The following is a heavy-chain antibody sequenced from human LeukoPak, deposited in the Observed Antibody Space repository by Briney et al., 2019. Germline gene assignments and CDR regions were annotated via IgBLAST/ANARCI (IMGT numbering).Heavy chain of an antibody. CDR3: ACVDTA. V-gene: IGHV4-39*02. J-gene: IGHJ5*02. CDR2: IYYSGST. CDR1: GAFVSSSSHY. Sequence: SETLSLTCTVSGAFVSSSSHYWGWLRQPPGKGLEWIGSIYYSGSTYYNPSLKSRVTISVDTSKNHFSLKVTSVTAADTAVYYCACVDTAWGQGILVTVSS. D-gene: IGHD5-18*01.